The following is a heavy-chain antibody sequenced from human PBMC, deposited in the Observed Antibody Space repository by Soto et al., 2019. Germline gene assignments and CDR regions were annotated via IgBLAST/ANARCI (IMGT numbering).Heavy chain of an antibody. D-gene: IGHD1-1*01. CDR2: INFSDGST. CDR1: SYTFTIYL. Sequence: PSGKVACKTSSYTFTIYLFLWVVPFPGQGLEWMGIINFSDGSTNYAQRFQGRVTMTRDTSTTTVYMELSSLRSDDTAVYYCAIDLRQMGTIGPDYWGLGTLVIVSS. CDR3: AIDLRQMGTIGPDY. V-gene: IGHV1-46*01. J-gene: IGHJ4*02.